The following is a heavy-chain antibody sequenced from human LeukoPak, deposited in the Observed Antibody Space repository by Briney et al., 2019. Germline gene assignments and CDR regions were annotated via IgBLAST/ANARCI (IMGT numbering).Heavy chain of an antibody. V-gene: IGHV2-5*02. CDR1: GFSLSTSGVS. Sequence: ESGPTLVNPTQTLTLTCTFSGFSLSTSGVSVGWIRQPPGKALEWLALIYWDDDKRYSPSLKSRLTITKDTSKNQVVLTMANMDPVDTATYYCAHSDDDTVTGWLNWFDPWGQGTLVTVSS. CDR3: AHSDDDTVTGWLNWFDP. J-gene: IGHJ5*02. D-gene: IGHD3-9*01. CDR2: IYWDDDK.